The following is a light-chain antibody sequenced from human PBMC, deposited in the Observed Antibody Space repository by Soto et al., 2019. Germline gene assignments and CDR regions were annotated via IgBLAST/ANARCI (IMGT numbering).Light chain of an antibody. CDR3: MQVLQSPIT. J-gene: IGKJ5*01. Sequence: DIVMTQSPLSMPVTPGEPASISCSSSQSLLHSHGYHYLDWYLQKPGQSPQLLIYLASNRASGVADRYSGRGPGTDFPLNISRVEAADVGVYYCMQVLQSPITFGQGTRLEIK. CDR2: LAS. CDR1: QSLLHSHGYHY. V-gene: IGKV2-28*01.